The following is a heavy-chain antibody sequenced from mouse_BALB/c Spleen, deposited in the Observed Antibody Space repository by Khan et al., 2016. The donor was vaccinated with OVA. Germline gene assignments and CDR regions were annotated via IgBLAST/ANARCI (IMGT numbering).Heavy chain of an antibody. CDR3: ARVAWGYFDY. J-gene: IGHJ2*01. CDR1: GFTFSSYA. CDR2: ISSGGSYT. V-gene: IGHV5-9-3*01. Sequence: EVELVESGGGSVKPGGSLKFSCAASGFTFSSYAMSWVRQTPEKRLEWVATISSGGSYTYYPDSVKGRFTISRDNAKNTLYLQLSSLRSEDTAMYYCARVAWGYFDYWGQGTILTVSS.